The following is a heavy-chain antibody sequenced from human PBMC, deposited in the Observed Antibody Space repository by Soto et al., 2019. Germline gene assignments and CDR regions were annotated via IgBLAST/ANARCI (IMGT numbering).Heavy chain of an antibody. J-gene: IGHJ4*02. D-gene: IGHD6-13*01. CDR3: ARRGPGTYVDY. Sequence: EVQLLESGGGLVQPGGSLRLSCAASGFTFSSYPMRWVRQAPGKGREWVSAVSGSGGSTYYADSVKGRFTISRDNSKNTLYLQMNSLRAEDTAVYYCARRGPGTYVDYWGQGTLVTVSS. CDR1: GFTFSSYP. CDR2: VSGSGGST. V-gene: IGHV3-23*01.